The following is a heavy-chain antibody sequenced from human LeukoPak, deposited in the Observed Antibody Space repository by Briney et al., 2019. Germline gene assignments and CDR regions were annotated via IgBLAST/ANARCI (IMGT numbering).Heavy chain of an antibody. CDR2: IYYSGST. CDR1: GGSTSSYY. Sequence: SETLSLTCTVSGGSTSSYYWSWIRQPPGKGLEWIGYIYYSGSTNYNPSLKSRVTISVDTSKNQFSLKLSSVTAADTAVYYCARDRNSGSYYGGFDYWGQGTLVTVSS. D-gene: IGHD1-26*01. V-gene: IGHV4-59*01. J-gene: IGHJ4*02. CDR3: ARDRNSGSYYGGFDY.